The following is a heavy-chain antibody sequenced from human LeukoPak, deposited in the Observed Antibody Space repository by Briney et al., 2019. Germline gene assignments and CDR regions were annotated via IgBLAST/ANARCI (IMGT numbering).Heavy chain of an antibody. CDR2: ISSSSSYI. Sequence: GGSLRLSCAASGFTFSSYSMNWVRQAPGKGMEWVSSISSSSSYIYYADSVKGRFTISRDNAKNSLYLQMNSLRAEDTAVYYCARAGYNDAFDIWGQGTMVTVSS. V-gene: IGHV3-21*01. CDR3: ARAGYNDAFDI. J-gene: IGHJ3*02. CDR1: GFTFSSYS. D-gene: IGHD5-18*01.